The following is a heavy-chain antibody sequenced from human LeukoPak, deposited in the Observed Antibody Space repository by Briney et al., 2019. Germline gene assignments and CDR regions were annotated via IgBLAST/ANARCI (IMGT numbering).Heavy chain of an antibody. D-gene: IGHD2-15*01. Sequence: GGSLRLSCAASGFTFSTYSMNWVRQAPGKGLEWVSFISSSSSSSTIYYADSMKGRFTISRDNAKNLLYLQMNSLRAEDTAVYYCARDFPLPDCSGGSCDIYYYYYGMDVWGQGTTVTVSS. V-gene: IGHV3-48*04. CDR1: GFTFSTYS. J-gene: IGHJ6*02. CDR2: ISSSSSSSTI. CDR3: ARDFPLPDCSGGSCDIYYYYYGMDV.